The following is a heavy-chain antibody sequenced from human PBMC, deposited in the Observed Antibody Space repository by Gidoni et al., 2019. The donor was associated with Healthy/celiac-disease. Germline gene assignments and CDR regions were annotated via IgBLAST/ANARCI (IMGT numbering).Heavy chain of an antibody. V-gene: IGHV1-58*01. D-gene: IGHD3-9*01. Sequence: QMQLVQSGPEVKKPGTSVKVSCKASGFPFTSSAVQWVRQARGQGLEWIGWIVVGSGNTNYAQKFQERVTITRDMSTSTAYMELSSLRSEDTAVYYCAASAGYSTGYYNVWGVDYWGQGTLVTVSS. CDR1: GFPFTSSA. CDR3: AASAGYSTGYYNVWGVDY. CDR2: IVVGSGNT. J-gene: IGHJ4*02.